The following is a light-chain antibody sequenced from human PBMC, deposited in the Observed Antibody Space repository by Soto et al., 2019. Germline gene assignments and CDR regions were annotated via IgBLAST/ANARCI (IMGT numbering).Light chain of an antibody. V-gene: IGLV2-14*01. J-gene: IGLJ1*01. Sequence: QSALTQPASVSVSPGQAITISCTGTSSDVGGYNHVSWYQQHPGKAPKLMIYDVSNRPSGVSNRFSGSKSGNTASLTISGLQAEYEADYYCSSYTSSSTLLYVFGTGTKLTVL. CDR2: DVS. CDR3: SSYTSSSTLLYV. CDR1: SSDVGGYNH.